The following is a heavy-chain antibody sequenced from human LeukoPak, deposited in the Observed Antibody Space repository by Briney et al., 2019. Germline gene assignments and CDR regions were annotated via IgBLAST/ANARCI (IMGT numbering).Heavy chain of an antibody. CDR1: GGSFSGYY. Sequence: KPSETLSLTCAVYGGSFSGYYWSWIRQPPGKGLEWIGEINHSGSTNYSPSLKSRVTISVDTSKNQFSLKLSSVTAADTAVYYCARRGYSYGYRPYYFDYWGQGTLVTVSS. V-gene: IGHV4-34*01. CDR2: INHSGST. CDR3: ARRGYSYGYRPYYFDY. J-gene: IGHJ4*02. D-gene: IGHD5-18*01.